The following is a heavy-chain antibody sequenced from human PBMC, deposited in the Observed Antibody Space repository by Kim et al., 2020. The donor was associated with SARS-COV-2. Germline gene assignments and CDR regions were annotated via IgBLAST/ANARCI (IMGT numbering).Heavy chain of an antibody. Sequence: SGSTNYTPSLKSRVTISVDTSKNQFSLKLSTVTAADTAVYYCARHPGGYWGQGTLVTVSS. J-gene: IGHJ4*02. CDR2: SGST. V-gene: IGHV4-59*08. CDR3: ARHPGGY.